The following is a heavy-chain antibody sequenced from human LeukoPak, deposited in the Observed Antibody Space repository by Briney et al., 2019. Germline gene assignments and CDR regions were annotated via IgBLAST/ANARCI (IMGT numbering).Heavy chain of an antibody. CDR1: GGSFSGYY. V-gene: IGHV4-34*01. D-gene: IGHD6-19*01. Sequence: PSETLSLTCAVYGGSFSGYYWNWIRQSPGKGLEWIGEINHSGSTNYNPSLKSRVTISVDTSKNQFSLKLSSVTAAHTTVYYCARGFGRGWSTLFDYWGQGTLVTVSS. J-gene: IGHJ4*02. CDR2: INHSGST. CDR3: ARGFGRGWSTLFDY.